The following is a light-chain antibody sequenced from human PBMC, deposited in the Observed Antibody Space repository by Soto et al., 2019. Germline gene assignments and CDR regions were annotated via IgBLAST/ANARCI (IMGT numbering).Light chain of an antibody. J-gene: IGLJ1*01. CDR2: ETS. V-gene: IGLV2-23*01. Sequence: QSALTQPASVSGSPGQSVTISCNGTSSDFGSYKFVSWYKHHPGKVPKVIIYETSKRPSGVSDRFSGSKSGNTASLTISGLQAEDEADYYCFSFTSTTTHLFGLWNKV. CDR3: FSFTSTTTHL. CDR1: SSDFGSYKF.